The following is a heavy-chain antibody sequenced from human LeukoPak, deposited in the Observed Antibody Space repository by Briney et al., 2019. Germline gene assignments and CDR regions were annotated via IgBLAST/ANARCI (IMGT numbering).Heavy chain of an antibody. CDR2: IYYSASS. Sequence: PSETLSLTCTVSGGSISSSSYCWGWIRQPPGKGLEWIASIYYSASSYYSPSLKSRVTISVDTSENQFSLKLSSVTAADTAVYYCASQALLGANYFDYWGQGTLVTVSS. D-gene: IGHD1-26*01. CDR1: GGSISSSSYC. V-gene: IGHV4-39*07. J-gene: IGHJ4*02. CDR3: ASQALLGANYFDY.